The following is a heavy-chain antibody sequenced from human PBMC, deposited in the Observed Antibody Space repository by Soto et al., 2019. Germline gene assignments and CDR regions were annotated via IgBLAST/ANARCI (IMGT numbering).Heavy chain of an antibody. Sequence: SETLSLTCAVYGGSFSGYYWTWIRQPPGTGLEWIGDINYSGSSNYNPSLKSRVTISVDTSKNQFSLKLTSVTAADTAVYHCARHVGNSPPGSWGQGTLVTVSS. D-gene: IGHD1-26*01. J-gene: IGHJ4*02. CDR3: ARHVGNSPPGS. CDR2: INYSGSS. V-gene: IGHV4-34*01. CDR1: GGSFSGYY.